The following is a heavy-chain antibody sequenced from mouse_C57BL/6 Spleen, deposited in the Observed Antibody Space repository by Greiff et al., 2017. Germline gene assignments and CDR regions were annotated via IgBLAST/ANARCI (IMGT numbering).Heavy chain of an antibody. CDR2: ISNLAYSI. D-gene: IGHD2-4*01. CDR1: GFTFSDYG. Sequence: EVKLMESGGGLVQPGGSLKLSCAASGFTFSDYGMAWVRQAPRKGPEWVAFISNLAYSIYYADTVTGRFTISRENAKNTLYLEMSSLRSEDTAMYYCARQDDSTWFAYWGQGTLVTVSA. CDR3: ARQDDSTWFAY. V-gene: IGHV5-15*01. J-gene: IGHJ3*01.